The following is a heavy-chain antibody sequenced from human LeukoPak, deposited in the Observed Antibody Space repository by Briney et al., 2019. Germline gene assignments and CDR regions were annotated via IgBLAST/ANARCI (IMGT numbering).Heavy chain of an antibody. D-gene: IGHD3-10*01. V-gene: IGHV3-49*04. Sequence: GGSLRLSCAASGFTFSSYGMSWVRQAPGKGLEWVGFIRSKAYGGTTEYAASVKGGFTISRDDSNSIAYLQMNSLKTEDTAVYYCTSSYYYGSGSWFDPWGQGTLVTVSS. CDR2: IRSKAYGGTT. CDR3: TSSYYYGSGSWFDP. J-gene: IGHJ5*02. CDR1: GFTFSSYG.